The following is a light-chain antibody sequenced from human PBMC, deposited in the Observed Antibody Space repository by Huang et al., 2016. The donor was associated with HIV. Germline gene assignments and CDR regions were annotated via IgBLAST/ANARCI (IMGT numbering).Light chain of an antibody. V-gene: IGKV4-1*01. CDR3: QQYYGSPPT. CDR2: WAS. J-gene: IGKJ1*01. CDR1: QRILYNSDKKNY. Sequence: DIVMTQSPDSLAVSLGERATINGKSSQRILYNSDKKNYLAWYQQTPGQPPKLLIYWASTRESGVPDRFSGSGSGTDFTLTISSLQAGDVAVYYCQQYYGSPPTFGQGTKVEIK.